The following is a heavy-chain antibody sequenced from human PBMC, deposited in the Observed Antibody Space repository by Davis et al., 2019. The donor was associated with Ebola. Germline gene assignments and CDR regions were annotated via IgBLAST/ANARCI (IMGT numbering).Heavy chain of an antibody. CDR2: IKQDGREK. CDR1: GFTFSSYG. J-gene: IGHJ6*04. D-gene: IGHD6-13*01. V-gene: IGHV3-7*01. CDR3: AREINQQLVPNSYYYYGMDV. Sequence: GGSLRLSCAASGFTFSSYGMHWVRQSPGKGLEWVANIKQDGREKYYVDSVKGRFTISRDNAKDSLYLQMNSLRAEDTAVYYCAREINQQLVPNSYYYYGMDVWGKGTTVTVSS.